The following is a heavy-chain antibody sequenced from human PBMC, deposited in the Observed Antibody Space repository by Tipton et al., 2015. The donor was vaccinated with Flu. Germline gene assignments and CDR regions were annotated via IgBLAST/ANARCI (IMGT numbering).Heavy chain of an antibody. CDR3: ARHSTGRVLDY. D-gene: IGHD4-17*01. J-gene: IGHJ4*02. CDR1: GYSISSGYY. CDR2: IYHSGST. V-gene: IGHV4-38-2*02. Sequence: TLSLTCTVSGYSISSGYYWGWSRQPPGKGLEWIGSIYHSGSTYYNPSLKSRVTISVDTSKNQFSLKLSSLTAADTAVYYCARHSTGRVLDYWGQGTLVTVSS.